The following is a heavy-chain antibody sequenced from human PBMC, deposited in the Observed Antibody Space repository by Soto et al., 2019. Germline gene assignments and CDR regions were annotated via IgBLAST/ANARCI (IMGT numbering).Heavy chain of an antibody. V-gene: IGHV4-59*01. CDR3: ARGLYGDYFSAYYYYYGMDV. CDR1: GGSISSYY. CDR2: IYYSGST. J-gene: IGHJ6*02. D-gene: IGHD4-17*01. Sequence: SETLSLTCTVSGGSISSYYWSWIRQPPGKGLEWIGSIYYSGSTCYNPSLKSRVTISVDTSKNQFSLKLSSVTAADTAVYYCARGLYGDYFSAYYYYYGMDVWGQGTTVTVSS.